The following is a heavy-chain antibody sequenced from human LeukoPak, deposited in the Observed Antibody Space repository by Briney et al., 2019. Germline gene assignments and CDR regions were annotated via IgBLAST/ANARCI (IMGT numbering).Heavy chain of an antibody. J-gene: IGHJ4*02. D-gene: IGHD6-19*01. CDR3: GTVPPPEGVAGKGSFDY. V-gene: IGHV3-30*03. CDR2: ISYDGSNK. Sequence: HPGGSLRLSCAASGFTFSSYGMHWVRQAPGKGLEWVAVISYDGSNKYYADSVKGRFTISRDNSKNTLYLQMNSLRAEDTAVYYCGTVPPPEGVAGKGSFDYWGQGTLVTVSS. CDR1: GFTFSSYG.